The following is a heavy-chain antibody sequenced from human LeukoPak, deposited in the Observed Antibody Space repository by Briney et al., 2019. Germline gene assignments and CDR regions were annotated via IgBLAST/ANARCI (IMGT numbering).Heavy chain of an antibody. V-gene: IGHV3-21*01. CDR2: ISSSSSYI. D-gene: IGHD3-9*01. CDR3: ARNILTGYYNPPFDY. J-gene: IGHJ4*02. Sequence: GGSLRLSCATSGFSFTDYPMNWVRQAPGKGLEWVSSISSSSSYIYYADSVKGRFTISRDNAKNSLYLQMNSLRAEDTAVYYCARNILTGYYNPPFDYWGQGTLVTVSS. CDR1: GFSFTDYP.